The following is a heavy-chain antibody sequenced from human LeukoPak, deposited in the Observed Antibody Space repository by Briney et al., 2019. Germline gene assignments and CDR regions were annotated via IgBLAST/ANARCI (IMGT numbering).Heavy chain of an antibody. V-gene: IGHV3-74*01. CDR2: INSDGSST. CDR3: AKVDIPMGRLINS. CDR1: GFTFSSYW. D-gene: IGHD5-18*01. Sequence: GGSLRLSCAASGFTFSSYWMHCVRQAPGKGLVWVSRINSDGSSTSYADSVKGRFTISRDNSKNTLYLHMNSLRADDTAVYYCAKVDIPMGRLINSWGQGTLVSVSS. J-gene: IGHJ4*02.